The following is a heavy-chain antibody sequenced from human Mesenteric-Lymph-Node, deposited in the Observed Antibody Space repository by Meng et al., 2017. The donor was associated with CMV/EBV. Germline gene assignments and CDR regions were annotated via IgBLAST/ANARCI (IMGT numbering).Heavy chain of an antibody. CDR1: GYTFTDYY. D-gene: IGHD2-2*01. V-gene: IGHV1-2*06. Sequence: CQTSGYTFTDYYLHWVRQAPGQGLEWMGRINPHNGDTYSAVKFQGRVTMTRDTSISTAYMYLSGLISDDTAIYYCARDCSTTSCHDYWGQGTLVTVSS. CDR3: ARDCSTTSCHDY. J-gene: IGHJ4*02. CDR2: INPHNGDT.